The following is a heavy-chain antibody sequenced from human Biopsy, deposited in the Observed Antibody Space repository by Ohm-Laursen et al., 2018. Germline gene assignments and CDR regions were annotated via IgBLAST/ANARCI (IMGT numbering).Heavy chain of an antibody. CDR2: VGGSGDST. Sequence: GSLRLSCAAFGFTFSNYAMTWVRQAPGKGLDWVSGVGGSGDSTYYADSVKGRFSISRDNSNNTLYLQMNSLRVDDTAVYYCAKTRGEARAAANFWGQGTLVTVSS. CDR1: GFTFSNYA. CDR3: AKTRGEARAAANF. D-gene: IGHD6-13*01. J-gene: IGHJ4*02. V-gene: IGHV3-23*01.